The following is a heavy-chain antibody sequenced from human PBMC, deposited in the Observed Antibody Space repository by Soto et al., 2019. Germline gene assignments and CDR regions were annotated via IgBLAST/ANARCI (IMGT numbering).Heavy chain of an antibody. J-gene: IGHJ4*02. CDR2: ISGSGGNT. V-gene: IGHV3-23*01. CDR1: GFTFRSYT. Sequence: EVQLLESGGGLVQPGGSLRLSCEASGFTFRSYTMTWVRQAPGKGLEWVSAISGSGGNTYYTDSVKGRFTISRDNSKNTLYLQMNSLRAEDTAVYYCAKDLAVINVVDYWGQGTLVTVSS. CDR3: AKDLAVINVVDY. D-gene: IGHD3-10*01.